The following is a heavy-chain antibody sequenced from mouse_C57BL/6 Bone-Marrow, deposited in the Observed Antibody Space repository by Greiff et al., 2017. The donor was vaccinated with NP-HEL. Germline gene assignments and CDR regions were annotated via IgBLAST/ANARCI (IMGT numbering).Heavy chain of an antibody. CDR1: GFTFSDYG. D-gene: IGHD3-3*01. CDR3: ARLGLTSFAY. V-gene: IGHV5-17*01. Sequence: EVKLVESGGGLVKPGGSLKLSCAASGFTFSDYGMHWVRQAPEKGLEWVAYISSGGSTIYYADTVKGRFTISRDNAKNTLFLQMTSLRSEDTAMYYCARLGLTSFAYWGQGTLVTVSA. J-gene: IGHJ3*01. CDR2: ISSGGSTI.